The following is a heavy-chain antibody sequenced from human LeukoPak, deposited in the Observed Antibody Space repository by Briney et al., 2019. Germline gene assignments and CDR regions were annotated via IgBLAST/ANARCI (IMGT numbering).Heavy chain of an antibody. CDR2: ISYDGSNK. Sequence: GSLRLSCAASGFTFSSYGMHWVRQAPGKGLEWVAVISYDGSNKYYADSVKGRFTISRDNSKNTLYLQMNSLRAEDTAVYYCAKDRGRGSYYSVDYWGQGTLVTVSS. V-gene: IGHV3-30*18. D-gene: IGHD1-26*01. CDR3: AKDRGRGSYYSVDY. CDR1: GFTFSSYG. J-gene: IGHJ4*02.